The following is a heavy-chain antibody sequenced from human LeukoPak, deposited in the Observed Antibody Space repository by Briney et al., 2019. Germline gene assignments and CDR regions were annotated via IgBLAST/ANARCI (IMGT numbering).Heavy chain of an antibody. Sequence: SSETLSLTCTVSGYSISSGYYWGWIRQPPGKGLEWIGSIYHSGSTYYNPSLKSRVTISVDTSKNQFSLKLSSVTAADTAVYYCARGKWFGDGYYGMDVWGQGTTVTVSS. CDR1: GYSISSGYY. J-gene: IGHJ6*02. CDR2: IYHSGST. D-gene: IGHD3-10*01. CDR3: ARGKWFGDGYYGMDV. V-gene: IGHV4-38-2*02.